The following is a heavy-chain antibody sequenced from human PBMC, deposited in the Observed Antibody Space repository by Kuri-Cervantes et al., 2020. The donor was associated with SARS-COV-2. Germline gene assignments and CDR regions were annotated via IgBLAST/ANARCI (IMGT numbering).Heavy chain of an antibody. V-gene: IGHV5-51*01. CDR2: IYPGDSDT. D-gene: IGHD3-16*01. CDR1: GYSFTSYW. Sequence: GGSLRLPCKGSGYSFTSYWIGWVRQMPGKGLEWMGIIYPGDSDTRYSPSFQGQVTISADKSISTAYLQWSSLKASDTAMYYCARRTQLGGYFDYWGQGTLVTVSS. J-gene: IGHJ4*02. CDR3: ARRTQLGGYFDY.